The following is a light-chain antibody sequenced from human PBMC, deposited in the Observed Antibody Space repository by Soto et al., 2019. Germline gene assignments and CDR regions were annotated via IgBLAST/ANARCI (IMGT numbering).Light chain of an antibody. V-gene: IGKV3-20*01. Sequence: ETGLTQSPGTLSLSPGERATLSCRASQSVSSSYLAWDQQKSGQAPRLLIYGAYSRATGIPDTFSGSGSGNDFALTISRLEPEDFALYFCQQNGSSPWSFGQGTTVEIK. CDR1: QSVSSSY. CDR2: GAY. J-gene: IGKJ1*01. CDR3: QQNGSSPWS.